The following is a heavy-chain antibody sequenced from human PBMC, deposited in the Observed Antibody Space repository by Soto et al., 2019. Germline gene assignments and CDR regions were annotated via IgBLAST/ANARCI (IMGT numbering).Heavy chain of an antibody. CDR1: GFTFSNFW. CDR3: GMDV. CDR2: INSDGSST. J-gene: IGHJ6*02. Sequence: EVQLVESGGGLVQPGGSLRLSCAASGFTFSNFWMHWVRQAPGKGLVWVSRINSDGSSTNYADSVKGRFTISRDNAKNTLYLQMNILRAEDTSVYFYGMDVWGQGTTVTVSS. V-gene: IGHV3-74*01.